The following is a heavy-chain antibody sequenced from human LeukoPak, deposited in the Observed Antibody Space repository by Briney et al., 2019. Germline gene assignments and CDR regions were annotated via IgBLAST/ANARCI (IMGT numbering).Heavy chain of an antibody. D-gene: IGHD5-12*01. Sequence: ASVKVSCKASGYTFPSYYINWVRQATGQRLEWMGWMNPNSGSTGYAQKFQGRVTITRNTSISTAYMELSGLRSENAAVYYCARGRSTGYPYFFAFWGQGTLVTVSS. CDR3: ARGRSTGYPYFFAF. CDR2: MNPNSGST. V-gene: IGHV1-8*03. CDR1: GYTFPSYY. J-gene: IGHJ4*02.